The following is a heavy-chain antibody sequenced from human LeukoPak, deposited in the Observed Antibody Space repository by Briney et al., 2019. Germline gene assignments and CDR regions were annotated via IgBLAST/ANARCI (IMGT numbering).Heavy chain of an antibody. CDR2: IYYNGST. D-gene: IGHD2-15*01. V-gene: IGHV4-39*01. J-gene: IGHJ4*02. Sequence: PSQTLSLTCTVSGGSISSSSYYWGWIRQPPGKGLEWIGSIYYNGSTYYNPSLKSRVTISVDTSKNQFSLKLSSVTAADTAVYYCARRGGRWGGVDYWGQGTLVTVSS. CDR3: ARRGGRWGGVDY. CDR1: GGSISSSSYY.